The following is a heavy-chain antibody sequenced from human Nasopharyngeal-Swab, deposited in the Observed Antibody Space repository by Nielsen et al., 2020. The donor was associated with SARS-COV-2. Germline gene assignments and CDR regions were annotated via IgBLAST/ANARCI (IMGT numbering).Heavy chain of an antibody. CDR3: ARGGGGGDSVWFLSHYYYHGMDV. V-gene: IGHV4-31*03. D-gene: IGHD6-19*01. CDR2: IYYSGST. J-gene: IGHJ6*02. CDR1: GGSISSGGYY. Sequence: SETLSLTCTVSGGSISSGGYYWSWIRQHPGKGLEWIGYIYYSGSTYYNPSLKSRVTISVDTSKNQFSLKLSSVTAADTAVYYCARGGGGGDSVWFLSHYYYHGMDVWGQGTTVTVSS.